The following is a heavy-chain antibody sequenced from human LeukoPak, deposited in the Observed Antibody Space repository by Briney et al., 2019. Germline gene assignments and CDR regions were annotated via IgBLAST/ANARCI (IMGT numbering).Heavy chain of an antibody. D-gene: IGHD3-10*01. Sequence: PGGSLRLSCAASGFTFSDYSMNWVRQAPGKGLGWVSYIGANSAIYYADSVKGRFTISRDNAKNSLSLQMNSLRDDDTAVYYCAREGYYGAFDIWGQGTVVTVSS. CDR1: GFTFSDYS. CDR2: IGANSAI. CDR3: AREGYYGAFDI. J-gene: IGHJ3*02. V-gene: IGHV3-48*02.